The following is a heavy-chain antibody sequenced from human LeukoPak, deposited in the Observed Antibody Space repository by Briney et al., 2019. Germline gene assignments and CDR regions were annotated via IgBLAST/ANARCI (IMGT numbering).Heavy chain of an antibody. CDR1: GYTFTGYY. Sequence: ASVKVSCKASGYTFTGYYMHWVRQAPGQGLEWMGWINPNSGGTSYAQKFQGWVTMTRDTSISTAYMELSRLRSDDTAVYYCARDRFYYGSGSYYRGLTWFDPRGQGTLVTVSS. D-gene: IGHD3-10*01. J-gene: IGHJ5*02. V-gene: IGHV1-2*04. CDR2: INPNSGGT. CDR3: ARDRFYYGSGSYYRGLTWFDP.